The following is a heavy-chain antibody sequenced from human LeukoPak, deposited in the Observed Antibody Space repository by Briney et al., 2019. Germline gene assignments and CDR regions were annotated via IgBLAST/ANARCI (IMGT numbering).Heavy chain of an antibody. CDR1: GGSISSGSYY. CDR2: IYTSGST. Sequence: PSQTLSLTCTVSGGSISSGSYYWSWIRQPAGKGLEWIGRIYTSGSTNYNPTLKSRVTISVDTSKNQFSLKLSSVTAADTAVYYCARDLGYDYVWGTPPTLIWGQGTLVTVSS. V-gene: IGHV4-61*02. D-gene: IGHD3-16*01. CDR3: ARDLGYDYVWGTPPTLI. J-gene: IGHJ4*02.